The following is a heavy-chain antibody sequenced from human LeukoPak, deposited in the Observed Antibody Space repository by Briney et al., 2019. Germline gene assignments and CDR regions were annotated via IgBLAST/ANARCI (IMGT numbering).Heavy chain of an antibody. CDR2: ISAYNGNT. J-gene: IGHJ3*02. V-gene: IGHV1-18*01. Sequence: ASVKVSCKASGYTFTSYDINWVRQAPGQGLEWMGWISAYNGNTNYAQKLQGRVTMTTDTSTSTAYMELRSLRSDDTAVYYCARDKGDGYNYRAFDIWGQGTMVTVSS. CDR3: ARDKGDGYNYRAFDI. D-gene: IGHD5-24*01. CDR1: GYTFTSYD.